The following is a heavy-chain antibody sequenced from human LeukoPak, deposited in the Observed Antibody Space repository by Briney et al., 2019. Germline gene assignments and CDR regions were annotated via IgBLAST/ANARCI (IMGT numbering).Heavy chain of an antibody. CDR2: VYPSGTA. J-gene: IGHJ5*02. CDR1: GVSISSTTYY. CDR3: VRSYDFWSDPNRFDP. Sequence: SQTLSLTCTVSGVSISSTTYYWAWIRQPPGKGLEWIGCVYPSGTAYYNPSLKSRVTISVGTPKNQFSLKLTSVTAADTAVYYCVRSYDFWSDPNRFDPWGQGTLVTVSS. V-gene: IGHV4-39*01. D-gene: IGHD3-3*01.